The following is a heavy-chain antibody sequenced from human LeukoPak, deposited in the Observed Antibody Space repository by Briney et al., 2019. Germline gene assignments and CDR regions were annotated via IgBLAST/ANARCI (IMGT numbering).Heavy chain of an antibody. CDR3: ARAPLTTATSDYFDL. D-gene: IGHD4-17*01. J-gene: IGHJ4*02. CDR1: GGFISTNDYF. Sequence: SETLSLTCTVSGGFISTNDYFWSWIRQSPEKGLEWIGYIHYSGITKSNPSLESRLTLSVDTSKNQLSLRLTSVTAADTAVYYCARAPLTTATSDYFDLWGLGTLVTVSS. V-gene: IGHV4-30-4*01. CDR2: IHYSGIT.